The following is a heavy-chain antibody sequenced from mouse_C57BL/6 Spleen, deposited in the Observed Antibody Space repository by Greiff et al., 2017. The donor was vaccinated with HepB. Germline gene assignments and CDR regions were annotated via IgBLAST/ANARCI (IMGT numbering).Heavy chain of an antibody. CDR3: ARSGYYGSSAAGFAY. Sequence: VQLQQSGAELVKPGASVKMSCKASGYTFTSYWITWVKQRPGQGLEWIGDIYPGSGSTNYNEKFKSKATLTVDTSSSTAYMQLSSLTSEDSAVYYCARSGYYGSSAAGFAYWGQGTLVTVSA. D-gene: IGHD1-1*01. V-gene: IGHV1-55*01. CDR2: IYPGSGST. J-gene: IGHJ3*01. CDR1: GYTFTSYW.